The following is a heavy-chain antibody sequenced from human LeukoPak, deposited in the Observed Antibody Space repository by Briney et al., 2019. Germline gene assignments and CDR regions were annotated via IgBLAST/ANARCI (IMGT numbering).Heavy chain of an antibody. J-gene: IGHJ4*02. CDR3: ARAAGRDTTSGLDFDY. V-gene: IGHV4-4*07. Sequence: PSETLSLTCTVSGASISSYYWNWIWQPAGKGLEWIGRIYSSRSIYNPSLKSRVTMSVDTSKNQFSLKLSSVTAADTAVYYCARAAGRDTTSGLDFDYWGQGILVTVSS. D-gene: IGHD1-26*01. CDR2: IYSSRS. CDR1: GASISSYY.